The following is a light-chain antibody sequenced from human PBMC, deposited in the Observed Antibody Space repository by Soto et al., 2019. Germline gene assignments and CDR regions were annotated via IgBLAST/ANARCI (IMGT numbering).Light chain of an antibody. V-gene: IGLV4-69*01. CDR2: VNSDGSH. CDR1: SGHSNYA. Sequence: QTVVTQSPSASASLGASVKLPCTLSSGHSNYAVAWHQQQPEKGPRYLMKVNSDGSHNKGDGIPDRFSGSSSGAERYLTISSLQSEDEADYYCQTWGTGIAVFGGGTQLTVL. J-gene: IGLJ7*01. CDR3: QTWGTGIAV.